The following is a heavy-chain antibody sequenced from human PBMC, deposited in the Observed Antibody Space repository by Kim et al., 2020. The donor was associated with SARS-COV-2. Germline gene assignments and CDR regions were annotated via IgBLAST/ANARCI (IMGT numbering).Heavy chain of an antibody. V-gene: IGHV7-4-1*02. CDR1: GYTFTSYA. Sequence: ASVKVSCKASGYTFTSYAMNWVRQAPGQGLEWMGWINTNTGNPTYAQGFTGRFVFSLDTSVSTAYLQISSLKAEDTAVYYCAREKETVTTLVYYYYGMDVWGQGTTVTVSS. D-gene: IGHD4-4*01. CDR3: AREKETVTTLVYYYYGMDV. J-gene: IGHJ6*02. CDR2: INTNTGNP.